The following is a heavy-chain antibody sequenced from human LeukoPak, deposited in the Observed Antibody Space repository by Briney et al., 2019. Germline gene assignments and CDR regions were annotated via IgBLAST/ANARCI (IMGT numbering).Heavy chain of an antibody. Sequence: PGRSLRLSCVVSGFTFSSNHWVRQAPGKGLEWVAVTSYDGSKKYYADSVKGRFTISRDSSKNTLSLQMNSLRAEDTAVYYCAKEYDRAHDAFDIWGQGTMVTVSS. D-gene: IGHD3-9*01. J-gene: IGHJ3*02. CDR3: AKEYDRAHDAFDI. V-gene: IGHV3-30*18. CDR1: GFTFSSN. CDR2: TSYDGSKK.